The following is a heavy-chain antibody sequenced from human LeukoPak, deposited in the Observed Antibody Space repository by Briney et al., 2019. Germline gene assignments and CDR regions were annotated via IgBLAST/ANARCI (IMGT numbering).Heavy chain of an antibody. V-gene: IGHV4-59*08. CDR2: IYYSRST. CDR1: GGSISSYY. J-gene: IGHJ4*02. D-gene: IGHD3/OR15-3a*01. CDR3: ARQTGSGLFTLP. Sequence: PSETLSLTCTVSGGSISSYYWSWIRQPPGKGLEWIGYIYYSRSTNYNPSLKSRVTISVDTSKNQISLRLTSVTAADTAIYYCARQTGSGLFTLPGGQGTLVTVSS.